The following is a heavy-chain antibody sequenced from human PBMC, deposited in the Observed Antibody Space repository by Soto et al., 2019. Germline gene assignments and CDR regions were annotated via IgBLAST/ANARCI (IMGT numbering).Heavy chain of an antibody. J-gene: IGHJ6*02. CDR2: ISAYNGNT. D-gene: IGHD2-2*01. Sequence: QVQLVQSGAEVKKPGASVKVSCKASGYTFTSYGISWVRQAPGQGLEWMGWISAYNGNTNYAQKLQGRVTMTTDTSTSTAYMELRSLRSDDTALYYCARDRQRYCISTRCSLYYGMDVWGQGTTVTVSS. CDR1: GYTFTSYG. V-gene: IGHV1-18*01. CDR3: ARDRQRYCISTRCSLYYGMDV.